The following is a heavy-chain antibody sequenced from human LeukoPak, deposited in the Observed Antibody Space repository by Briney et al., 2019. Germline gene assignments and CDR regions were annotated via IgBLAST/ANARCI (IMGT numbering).Heavy chain of an antibody. Sequence: GGSLRLSCAASGFTFSSYAMTWVRQAPGKGLEWVAVISYDGSNKYYADSVKGRFTISRDNSKNTLYLQMNSLRAEDTAVYYCAKGEGLGYCSGGSCYPESVPFDYWGQGTLVTVSS. CDR3: AKGEGLGYCSGGSCYPESVPFDY. CDR1: GFTFSSYA. CDR2: ISYDGSNK. V-gene: IGHV3-30*18. D-gene: IGHD2-15*01. J-gene: IGHJ4*02.